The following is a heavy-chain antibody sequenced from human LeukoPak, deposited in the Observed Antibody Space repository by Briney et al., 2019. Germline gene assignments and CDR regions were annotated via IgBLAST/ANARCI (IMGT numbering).Heavy chain of an antibody. CDR1: GGSFSGHY. CDR2: INHRGVA. V-gene: IGHV4-34*01. CDR3: ARHVSCSSTSCIREGYYYYYMDV. Sequence: SETLSLTCAVYGGSFSGHYWNWIRQPPGKGLQWIGEINHRGVANYNPSLKSRVSISEDTSKNQFSLTVNSVTAADTAVYYCARHVSCSSTSCIREGYYYYYMDVWGKGTTVTVSS. J-gene: IGHJ6*03. D-gene: IGHD2-2*01.